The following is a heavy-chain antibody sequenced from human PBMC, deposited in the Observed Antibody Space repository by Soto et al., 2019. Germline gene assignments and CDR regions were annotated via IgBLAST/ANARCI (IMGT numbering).Heavy chain of an antibody. CDR1: GFTFDDYA. J-gene: IGHJ5*02. CDR3: AKAPIAVARPNWFDP. D-gene: IGHD6-19*01. CDR2: ISWNSGSI. V-gene: IGHV3-9*01. Sequence: EVQLVESGGGLVQPGRSLRLSCAASGFTFDDYAMHWVRQAPGKGLEWVSGISWNSGSIGYADSVKGRFTISRDNAKNSLYLQMNILRAEDTALYYCAKAPIAVARPNWFDPWGRGTLVTVSS.